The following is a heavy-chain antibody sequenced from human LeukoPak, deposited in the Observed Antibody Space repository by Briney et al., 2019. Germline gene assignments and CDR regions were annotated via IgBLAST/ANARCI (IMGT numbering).Heavy chain of an antibody. J-gene: IGHJ4*02. CDR3: ARRKYQLRYYFDY. D-gene: IGHD2-2*01. CDR1: GGSISSYY. Sequence: PSETLSLTCTVSGGSISSYYWSWIRQPPGKGLEWIGCIYYSRSTNYTPPLKSRVIISVDTSKNQFSLKLSSVTAADTAVYYCARRKYQLRYYFDYWGQGTLVTVSS. CDR2: IYYSRST. V-gene: IGHV4-59*01.